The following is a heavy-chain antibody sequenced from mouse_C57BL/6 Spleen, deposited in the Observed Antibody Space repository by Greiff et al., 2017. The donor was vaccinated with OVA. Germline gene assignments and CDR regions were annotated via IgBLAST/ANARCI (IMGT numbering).Heavy chain of an antibody. J-gene: IGHJ1*03. CDR2: FYPGSGSI. V-gene: IGHV1-62-2*01. Sequence: QVQLKESGAELVKPGASVKLSCKASGYTFTEYTIHWVKQRSGQGLEWIGWFYPGSGSIKYNEKFKDKATLTADKSSSTVYMELSRLTSEDSAVYFGARHEGPGDGYYWYFDVWGTGTTVTVSS. D-gene: IGHD2-3*01. CDR3: ARHEGPGDGYYWYFDV. CDR1: GYTFTEYT.